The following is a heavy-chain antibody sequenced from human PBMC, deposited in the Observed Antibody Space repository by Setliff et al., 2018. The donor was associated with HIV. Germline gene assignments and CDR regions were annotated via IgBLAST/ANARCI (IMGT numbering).Heavy chain of an antibody. Sequence: PSETLSLTCSVSGGPISTSSNYWGWIRQPPGKGLEWIGSIYYSGSTYYNPSLKSRVTISVDTSKSQFSLKLSSVTAADTVVYYCARHEGVLQEGGGFDSWGQGTPVTVSS. D-gene: IGHD1-1*01. CDR2: IYYSGST. CDR1: GGPISTSSNY. CDR3: ARHEGVLQEGGGFDS. J-gene: IGHJ4*02. V-gene: IGHV4-39*01.